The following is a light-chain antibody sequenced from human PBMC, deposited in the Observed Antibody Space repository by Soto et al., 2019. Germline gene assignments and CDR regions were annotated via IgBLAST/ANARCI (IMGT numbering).Light chain of an antibody. CDR2: GAS. CDR3: QQYGSSQYT. CDR1: QSVSSSY. Sequence: EIVLTQSPASLSLSPGERPTLSCRASQSVSSSYLAWYQHKPGQAPRLLIYGASSRATGIPDRFSGSGSGTDFTLTISRLEPEDFAVYYCQQYGSSQYTFGQGTKLEIK. J-gene: IGKJ2*01. V-gene: IGKV3-20*01.